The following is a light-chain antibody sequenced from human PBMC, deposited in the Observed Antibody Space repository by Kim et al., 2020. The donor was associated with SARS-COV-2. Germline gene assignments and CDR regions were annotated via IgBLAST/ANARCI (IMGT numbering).Light chain of an antibody. CDR3: AAWDNSLKGWV. V-gene: IGLV1-44*01. J-gene: IGLJ3*02. CDR1: RSNIGSNT. Sequence: GQRVTVSCSGSRSNIGSNTVNCYQHVPGTAPNLRIYNEYQRPSGVPDRVSGSKSGTSASLAIGGLQSEDEAHYYCAAWDNSLKGWVFGGGTQLTVL. CDR2: NEY.